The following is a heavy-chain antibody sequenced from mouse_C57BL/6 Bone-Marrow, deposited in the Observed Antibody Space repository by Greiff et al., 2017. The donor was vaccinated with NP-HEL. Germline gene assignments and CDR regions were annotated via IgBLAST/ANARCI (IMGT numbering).Heavy chain of an antibody. Sequence: EVKVVESGGGLVKPGGSLKLSCAASGFTFSDYGMHWVRQAPEKGLEWVAYISSGSSTIYYADTVKGRFTISRDNAKNTLFLQMTSLRSEDTAMYYCATIYYYALMDYWGQGTSVTVSS. CDR2: ISSGSSTI. CDR1: GFTFSDYG. J-gene: IGHJ4*01. D-gene: IGHD1-1*01. V-gene: IGHV5-17*01. CDR3: ATIYYYALMDY.